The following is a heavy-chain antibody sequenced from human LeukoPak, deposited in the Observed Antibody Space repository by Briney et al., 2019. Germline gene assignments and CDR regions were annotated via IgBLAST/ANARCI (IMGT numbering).Heavy chain of an antibody. CDR1: GFTLSSYG. Sequence: GGSLRLSCAASGFTLSSYGMHWVRQAPGKGLEWVAVIWYDGSNKYYADSVKGRFTISRDNSKNTLYLQMNSLRAEDTAVYYCAKSAAGFWSGYDYYYMDVWGKGTTVTVSS. CDR2: IWYDGSNK. J-gene: IGHJ6*03. CDR3: AKSAAGFWSGYDYYYMDV. D-gene: IGHD3-3*01. V-gene: IGHV3-33*06.